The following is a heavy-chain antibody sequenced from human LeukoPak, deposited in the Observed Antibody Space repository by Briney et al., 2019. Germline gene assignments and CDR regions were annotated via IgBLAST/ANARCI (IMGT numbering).Heavy chain of an antibody. CDR3: ARDLGMAYFDY. V-gene: IGHV3-48*04. D-gene: IGHD1-14*01. Sequence: GGSLRLSCTVSGFTVSSNSWNWVRQAPGKGLEWVSYISSSGSTIYYADSVKGRFTISRDNAKNSLYLQMNSLRAEDTAVYYCARDLGMAYFDYWGQGTLVTVSS. J-gene: IGHJ4*02. CDR2: ISSSGSTI. CDR1: GFTVSSNS.